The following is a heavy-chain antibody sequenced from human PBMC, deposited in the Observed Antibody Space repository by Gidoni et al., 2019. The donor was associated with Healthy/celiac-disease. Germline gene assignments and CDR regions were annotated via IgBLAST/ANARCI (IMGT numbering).Heavy chain of an antibody. D-gene: IGHD3-10*01. Sequence: QVQLQESGPGLVKPSETLSLTCAVSGYSISSGYYWGWIRQPPGKGLEWIGSIYHSGSTYYNPSLKSRVTISVDTSKNQFALKLSSVTAADTAVYYCARAAMDRGVITPFFGMDVWGQGTTVTVSS. CDR3: ARAAMDRGVITPFFGMDV. V-gene: IGHV4-38-2*01. CDR2: IYHSGST. CDR1: GYSISSGYY. J-gene: IGHJ6*02.